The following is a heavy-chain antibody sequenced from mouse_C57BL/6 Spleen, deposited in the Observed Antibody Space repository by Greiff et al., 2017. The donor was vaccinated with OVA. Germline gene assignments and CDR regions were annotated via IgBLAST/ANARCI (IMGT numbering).Heavy chain of an antibody. D-gene: IGHD1-1*01. CDR1: GYTFTSYW. CDR2: IDPTDSYT. V-gene: IGHV1-69*01. J-gene: IGHJ4*01. CDR3: AKIPLHDYGSRGYAMDY. Sequence: QVQLQQPGAELVMPGASVKLSCKASGYTFTSYWMHWVKQRPGQGLEWIGEIDPTDSYTNYNQKFKGKSTLTVDKSSSTAYMQLSSLTSEDSAVYYCAKIPLHDYGSRGYAMDYWGQGTSVTVSS.